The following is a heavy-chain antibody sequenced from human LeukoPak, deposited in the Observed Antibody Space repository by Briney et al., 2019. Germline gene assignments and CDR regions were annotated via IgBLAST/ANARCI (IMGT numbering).Heavy chain of an antibody. CDR2: ISAYNGNT. D-gene: IGHD5-18*01. CDR3: ARDRPYSYGPSYWYLDL. V-gene: IGHV1-18*01. J-gene: IGHJ2*01. Sequence: ASVKVSCKASGYTFTSYGISWVRQAPGQGLEWMGWISAYNGNTNYAQKLQGRVTMTTDTSTSTAYMELRSLRSDDTAVYYCARDRPYSYGPSYWYLDLWGRGTLVTVSS. CDR1: GYTFTSYG.